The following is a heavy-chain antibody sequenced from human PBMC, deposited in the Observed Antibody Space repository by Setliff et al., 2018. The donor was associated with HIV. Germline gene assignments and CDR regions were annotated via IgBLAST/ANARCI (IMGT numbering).Heavy chain of an antibody. D-gene: IGHD3-22*01. CDR3: ARCYYDSSGPTDAFDI. CDR1: GYTFTNYY. CDR2: INPSGGRT. V-gene: IGHV1-46*01. Sequence: ASVKVSCKASGYTFTNYYIHWVRQAPGQGLEWMGLINPSGGRTSYAQKFQGRLTMTRDTSRGTVYMKLSSLRSEDTAVYYCARCYYDSSGPTDAFDIWGQGTVVTVSS. J-gene: IGHJ3*02.